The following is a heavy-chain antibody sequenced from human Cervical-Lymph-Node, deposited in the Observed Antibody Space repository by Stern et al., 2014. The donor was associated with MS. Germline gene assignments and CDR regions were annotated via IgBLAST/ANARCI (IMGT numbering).Heavy chain of an antibody. Sequence: EVQLVESGGGVIQPGGALRLSWTASGLTVSRDYMTLVRQAPGTGLEWVSLITNVGSTFYTDSVKGRFTISRDDSKNTVYLHMTSLRAEDTAMYYCARDTSAPERSDWWGQGTLVTVSS. J-gene: IGHJ4*02. V-gene: IGHV3-53*01. CDR2: ITNVGST. D-gene: IGHD1-1*01. CDR1: GLTVSRDY. CDR3: ARDTSAPERSDW.